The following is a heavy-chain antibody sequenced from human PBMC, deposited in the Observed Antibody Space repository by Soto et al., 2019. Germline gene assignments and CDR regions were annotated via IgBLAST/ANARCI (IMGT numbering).Heavy chain of an antibody. J-gene: IGHJ4*02. CDR3: ATSAHYYDSSGYYY. D-gene: IGHD3-22*01. Sequence: GVSLRLACSASVFPVDDYSMHWVRQAPGKGLEWVSGISSNSGSIDYADSVKGRFTISRDNAKNSLYRQMNSLRAEDTALYYCATSAHYYDSSGYYYWGQGTLVTVSS. CDR1: VFPVDDYS. CDR2: ISSNSGSI. V-gene: IGHV3-9*01.